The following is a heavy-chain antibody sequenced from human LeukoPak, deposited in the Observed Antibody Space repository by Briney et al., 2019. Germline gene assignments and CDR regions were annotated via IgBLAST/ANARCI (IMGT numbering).Heavy chain of an antibody. CDR2: IYYSGSA. CDR1: GGSISSNSYY. V-gene: IGHV4-39*07. CDR3: ARDLILSNYAFDI. Sequence: PSETLSLTCTVSGGSISSNSYYWGWIRQPPGKGLEWIGSIYYSGSAYYNPSLKSRVTISVDTSKNQFSLKLSSVTAADTAVYYCARDLILSNYAFDIWGQGTMVTVSS. J-gene: IGHJ3*02. D-gene: IGHD4/OR15-4a*01.